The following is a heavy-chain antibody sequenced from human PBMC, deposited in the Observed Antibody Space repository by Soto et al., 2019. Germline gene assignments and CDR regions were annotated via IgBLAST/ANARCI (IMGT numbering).Heavy chain of an antibody. CDR3: ARGSCRSSRCYRFDH. CDR1: GGSLSSYY. J-gene: IGHJ5*02. V-gene: IGHV4-4*07. CDR2: ISTSGST. Sequence: SETLSLTCTVSGGSLSSYYWSWIRQPAGKGLEWIGRISTSGSTNYNPSLKSRVTMSVDTSKNQFSLRLSSVTAADTAVYYCARGSCRSSRCYRFDHWGQGTLVTVSS. D-gene: IGHD2-2*01.